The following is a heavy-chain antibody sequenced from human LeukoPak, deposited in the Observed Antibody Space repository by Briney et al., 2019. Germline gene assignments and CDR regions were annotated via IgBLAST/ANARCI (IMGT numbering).Heavy chain of an antibody. Sequence: SGPTLVKPTQTLTLTCTFSGFSLSSSGVAVGWIRQPPGKALEWLAVVYWNDDKHYSPSLKSRLTITKNTSKNQVVLTMTNMDPVDTATYYCAHRRSIADRCWFDPWGQGALVTVSS. CDR3: AHRRSIADRCWFDP. CDR1: GFSLSSSGVA. CDR2: VYWNDDK. D-gene: IGHD6-6*01. J-gene: IGHJ5*02. V-gene: IGHV2-5*01.